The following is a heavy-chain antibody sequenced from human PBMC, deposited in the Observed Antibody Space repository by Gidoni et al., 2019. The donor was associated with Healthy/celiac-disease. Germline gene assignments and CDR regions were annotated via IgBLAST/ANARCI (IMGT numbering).Heavy chain of an antibody. CDR2: INPSGGST. D-gene: IGHD4-4*01. Sequence: QVQLVQSGAEVKKPGASVKVSCKAAGYTFTSYYMHWVRQAPGQGLEWMGIINPSGGSTSYAQKFQGRVTMTRDTSTSTVYMELSSLRSEDTAVYYCARTVTTRNWFDPWGQGTLVTVSS. V-gene: IGHV1-46*01. J-gene: IGHJ5*02. CDR3: ARTVTTRNWFDP. CDR1: GYTFTSYY.